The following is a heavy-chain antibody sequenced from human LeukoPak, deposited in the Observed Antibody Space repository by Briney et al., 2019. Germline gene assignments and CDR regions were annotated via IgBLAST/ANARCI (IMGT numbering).Heavy chain of an antibody. Sequence: PGGSLRLSCAAPGFTFNTYWMSWVRQAPGKGPEWVASIKQDESEKYYVDSVKGRFTISRDNAKSSLYLQMNSLRAEDTAVYYCARVVGYCSGGSCWPFDYWGQGTLVTVSS. CDR2: IKQDESEK. D-gene: IGHD2-15*01. CDR3: ARVVGYCSGGSCWPFDY. CDR1: GFTFNTYW. V-gene: IGHV3-7*03. J-gene: IGHJ4*02.